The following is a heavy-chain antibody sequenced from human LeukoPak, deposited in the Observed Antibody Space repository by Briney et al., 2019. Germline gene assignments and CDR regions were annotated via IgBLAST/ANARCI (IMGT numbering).Heavy chain of an antibody. V-gene: IGHV4-59*08. CDR2: IYYSGST. CDR1: GGSISSYY. CDR3: ARTYSSSSGLVDY. D-gene: IGHD6-6*01. J-gene: IGHJ4*02. Sequence: PSETLSLTCTVSGGSISSYYWSWIRQPPGKGLEWIGYIYYSGSTNYNPSLKSRVTISVDTSKNRFSLKLSSVTAADTAVYYCARTYSSSSGLVDYWGQGTLVTVSS.